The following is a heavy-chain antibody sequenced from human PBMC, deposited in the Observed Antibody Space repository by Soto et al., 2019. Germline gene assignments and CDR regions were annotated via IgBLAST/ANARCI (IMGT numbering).Heavy chain of an antibody. CDR1: GGSISSSSYY. CDR3: ARHKRVAAAAPYWYFDL. CDR2: IYYSGST. V-gene: IGHV4-39*01. Sequence: QLQLQESGPGLVKPSETLSLTCTVSGGSISSSSYYWGWIRQPPGKGLEWIGSIYYSGSTYYNPSLKSRVTISVDTSKNQFSLKLSSVTAADTAVYYCARHKRVAAAAPYWYFDLWGRGTLVTVSS. J-gene: IGHJ2*01. D-gene: IGHD6-13*01.